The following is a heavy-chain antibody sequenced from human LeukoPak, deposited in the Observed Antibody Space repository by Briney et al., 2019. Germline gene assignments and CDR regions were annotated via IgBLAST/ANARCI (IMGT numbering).Heavy chain of an antibody. CDR2: IKQDRSEK. J-gene: IGHJ4*02. Sequence: HPGGSLRLSCAASGFIFTNYWMSWVRQAPGKGLELVANIKQDRSEKYYVDSVKGRFTISRDNAKNSLYLQMNSLRAEDTAVYYCARDLLWFGELSSPVWGQGTLVTVSS. CDR1: GFIFTNYW. V-gene: IGHV3-7*03. CDR3: ARDLLWFGELSSPV. D-gene: IGHD3-10*01.